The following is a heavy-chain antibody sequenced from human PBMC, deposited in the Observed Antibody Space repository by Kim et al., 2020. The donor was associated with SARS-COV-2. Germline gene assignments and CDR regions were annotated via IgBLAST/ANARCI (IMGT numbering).Heavy chain of an antibody. CDR3: ARGDYGDYRYFDY. CDR2: ISSSSSYI. V-gene: IGHV3-21*01. D-gene: IGHD4-17*01. CDR1: GFTFSSYS. Sequence: GGSLRLSCAASGFTFSSYSMNWVRQAPGKGLEWVSSISSSSSYIYYADSVKGRFTISRDNAKNSLYLQMNSLRAEDTAMYYCARGDYGDYRYFDYWGQGTLVTVSS. J-gene: IGHJ4*02.